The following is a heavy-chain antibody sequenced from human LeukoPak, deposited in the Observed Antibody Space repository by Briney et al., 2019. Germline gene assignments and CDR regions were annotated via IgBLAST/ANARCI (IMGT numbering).Heavy chain of an antibody. Sequence: GGSLRLSCAASGFTFSSYGMHWVRQAPGKGLEWVAVISYDGSNKYYADSAKGRFTISRDNSKNTLYLQMNSLRAEDTAVYYCAKDPYGSGSSMDYWGQGTLVTVSS. CDR2: ISYDGSNK. D-gene: IGHD3-10*01. J-gene: IGHJ4*02. V-gene: IGHV3-30*18. CDR1: GFTFSSYG. CDR3: AKDPYGSGSSMDY.